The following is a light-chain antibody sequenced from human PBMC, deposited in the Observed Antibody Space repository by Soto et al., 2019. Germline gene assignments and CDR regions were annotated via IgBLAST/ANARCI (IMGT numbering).Light chain of an antibody. Sequence: DIQLTQSPSFLSASVGDRVTITCRASQGISSYLAWYQQKLGKAPKLLIYAAFTLQSGVPSRFSGSRSGTELTLTISSLQPEDFATYYCQQLNSYLLTFGGGTKVEIK. CDR2: AAF. CDR1: QGISSY. J-gene: IGKJ4*01. CDR3: QQLNSYLLT. V-gene: IGKV1-9*01.